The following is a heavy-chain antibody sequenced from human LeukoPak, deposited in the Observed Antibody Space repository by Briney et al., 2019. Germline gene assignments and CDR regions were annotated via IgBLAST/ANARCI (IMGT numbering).Heavy chain of an antibody. CDR1: GGTFSSYA. V-gene: IGHV1-69*05. CDR3: AREVEQQLGGWFDP. CDR2: IIPIFGTA. Sequence: AASVKVSCKASGGTFSSYAISWVRQAPGQGLEWMGGIIPIFGTANYAQKFQGRVTITTDESTSTAYMELSSLRSEDTAVYYCAREVEQQLGGWFDPWGQGTLVTLSS. J-gene: IGHJ5*02. D-gene: IGHD6-13*01.